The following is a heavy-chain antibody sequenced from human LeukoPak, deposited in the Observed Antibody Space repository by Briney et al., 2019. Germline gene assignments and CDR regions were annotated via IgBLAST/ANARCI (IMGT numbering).Heavy chain of an antibody. CDR3: AKDNRAGSSPFDY. V-gene: IGHV3-66*01. Sequence: GGSLRLSCAASGFTVSTNYMSWVRQAPGKGLEWVSVIYSGGTTYYADSVKGRFTISRDNSKNTVYLQMNSLRAEDTAVYYCAKDNRAGSSPFDYWGQGTLVTVSS. J-gene: IGHJ4*02. CDR2: IYSGGTT. D-gene: IGHD2-2*01. CDR1: GFTVSTNY.